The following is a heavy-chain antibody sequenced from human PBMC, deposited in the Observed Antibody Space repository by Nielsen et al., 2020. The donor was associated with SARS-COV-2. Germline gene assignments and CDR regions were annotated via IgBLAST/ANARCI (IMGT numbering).Heavy chain of an antibody. CDR2: IYYSGST. Sequence: SETLSLTRTVSGGSIRSYYWSWIRQPPGKGLEWIGYIYYSGSTNYNPSLKSRVTISVDTSKNQFSLKLSSVTAADTAVYYCARGGEWELAFDIWGQGTMVTVSS. J-gene: IGHJ3*02. CDR1: GGSIRSYY. CDR3: ARGGEWELAFDI. D-gene: IGHD1-26*01. V-gene: IGHV4-59*13.